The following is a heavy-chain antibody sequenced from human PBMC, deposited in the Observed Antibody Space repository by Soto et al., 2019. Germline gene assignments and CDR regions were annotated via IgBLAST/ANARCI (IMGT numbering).Heavy chain of an antibody. CDR1: GYSFTSYW. V-gene: IGHV5-10-1*01. CDR3: ARQDYGSGSRGNIYYYYYGMDV. J-gene: IGHJ6*02. CDR2: IDPSDSYT. Sequence: PGESLKISCKGSGYSFTSYWISWVRQMPGKGLEWMGRIDPSDSYTNYSPSFQGHVTISADKSISTAYPQWSSLKASDTAMYYCARQDYGSGSRGNIYYYYYGMDVWGQGTTVTVSS. D-gene: IGHD3-10*01.